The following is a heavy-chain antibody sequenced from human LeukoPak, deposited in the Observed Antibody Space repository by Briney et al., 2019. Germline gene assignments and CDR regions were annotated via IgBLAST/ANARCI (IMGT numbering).Heavy chain of an antibody. D-gene: IGHD4-23*01. Sequence: SETLSLTCTVSGGSINNGGYYWSCIRQHPGKGLEWIGYIYYSGSSYYNPSLRSRVTISVDTSKNQFSLKLSSVTAADTAVYYCAARMGGNSYWGQGTLVTVSS. V-gene: IGHV4-30-4*01. CDR3: AARMGGNSY. J-gene: IGHJ4*02. CDR1: GGSINNGGYY. CDR2: IYYSGSS.